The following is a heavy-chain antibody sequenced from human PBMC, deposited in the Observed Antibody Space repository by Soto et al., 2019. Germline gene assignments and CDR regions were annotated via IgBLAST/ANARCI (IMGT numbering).Heavy chain of an antibody. CDR1: GDSVSSNSAA. CDR3: ARGSPSATNWFDP. V-gene: IGHV6-1*01. CDR2: TYYRSKWYN. Sequence: SQTLSLTCAISGDSVSSNSAAWNWIRQSPSRGLEWLGRTYYRSKWYNDYAVSVKSRITINPDTSKNQFSLRLSSVTAADTAVYYCARGSPSATNWFDPWGQGTLVTVSS. J-gene: IGHJ5*02.